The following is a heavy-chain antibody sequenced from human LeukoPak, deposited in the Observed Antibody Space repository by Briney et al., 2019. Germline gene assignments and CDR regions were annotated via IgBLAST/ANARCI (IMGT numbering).Heavy chain of an antibody. CDR2: IYSGGGT. CDR1: GFTVSSNY. Sequence: GGSLRLSCAASGFTVSSNYVNWVRQAPGKGLEWVSVIYSGGGTYYADSVKGRFTISRDNSKNTLYLQMNSLRAEDTAVYYCARDLDGDYAFDYWGQGTLVTVSS. V-gene: IGHV3-53*01. D-gene: IGHD4-17*01. J-gene: IGHJ4*02. CDR3: ARDLDGDYAFDY.